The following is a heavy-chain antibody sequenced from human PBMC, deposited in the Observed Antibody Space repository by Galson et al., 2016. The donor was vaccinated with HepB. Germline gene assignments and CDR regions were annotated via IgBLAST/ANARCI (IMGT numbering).Heavy chain of an antibody. Sequence: SLRLSCAASGFNVSSNYMHWVRQAPGKGLEWVSIIYSSGFTDYADPVKGRFTISRDKSKNTLYLQMNSLRAEDTAVYYCARDRTSGYETTLDYWGQGTLVTVSS. CDR2: IYSSGFT. J-gene: IGHJ4*02. CDR1: GFNVSSNY. V-gene: IGHV3-53*01. D-gene: IGHD5-12*01. CDR3: ARDRTSGYETTLDY.